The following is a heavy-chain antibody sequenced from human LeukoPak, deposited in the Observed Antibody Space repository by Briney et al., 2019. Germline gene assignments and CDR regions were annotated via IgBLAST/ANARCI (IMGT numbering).Heavy chain of an antibody. V-gene: IGHV1-69*05. D-gene: IGHD3-22*01. CDR3: ASISGGYYDSSGYSDY. CDR2: IIPIFGTA. CDR1: GGTFSSYA. Sequence: SVKVSCKASGGTFSSYAISWVRQAPGQGLEWMGGIIPIFGTANYAQKFQGRVTITTDESTSTAYMELSSLRSEDTAVYYCASISGGYYDSSGYSDYWGQGTLVTVSS. J-gene: IGHJ4*02.